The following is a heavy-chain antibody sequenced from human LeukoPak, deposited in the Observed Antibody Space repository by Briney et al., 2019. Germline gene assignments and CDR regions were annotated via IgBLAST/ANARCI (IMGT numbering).Heavy chain of an antibody. J-gene: IGHJ4*02. Sequence: GGSLRLSCAASGFTFSSYSMNWVRQAPGKGLEWVSSISSSSSYIYYADSVKGRITISRDNAKNSLYLQMNSLRAEDTAVYYCARLDPSGWYVWGQGTLVTVSS. CDR1: GFTFSSYS. V-gene: IGHV3-21*01. D-gene: IGHD6-19*01. CDR2: ISSSSSYI. CDR3: ARLDPSGWYV.